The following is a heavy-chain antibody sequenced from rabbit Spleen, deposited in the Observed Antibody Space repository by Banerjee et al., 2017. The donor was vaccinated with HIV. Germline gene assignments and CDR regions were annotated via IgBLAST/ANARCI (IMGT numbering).Heavy chain of an antibody. CDR1: GFDFSSNA. J-gene: IGHJ4*01. D-gene: IGHD4-1*01. V-gene: IGHV1S47*01. Sequence: QEQLVESGGGLVQPEGSLTLTCKASGFDFSSNAMCWVRQAPGKGLEWIGYIDPIFGISYYATWVNGRFTISSHDAQNTLHLQLSSLTAADTATYFCVREVAGKFNLWGQGTLVTVS. CDR3: VREVAGKFNL. CDR2: IDPIFGIS.